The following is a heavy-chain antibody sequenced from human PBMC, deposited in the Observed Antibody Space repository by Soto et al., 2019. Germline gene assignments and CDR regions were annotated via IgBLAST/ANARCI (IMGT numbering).Heavy chain of an antibody. D-gene: IGHD2-2*03. Sequence: EVQLLESGGGLVQPGGSLRLSCAASGFTFSSYAMSWVRQAPGKGLEWVSAISGSGGSTYYADSVKGRFTISRDNSKNTLYLQMNSLRAEDTAVYYCAKDGGDCSSTSCHPYYFDYWGQGTLVTVSS. CDR2: ISGSGGST. V-gene: IGHV3-23*01. J-gene: IGHJ4*02. CDR3: AKDGGDCSSTSCHPYYFDY. CDR1: GFTFSSYA.